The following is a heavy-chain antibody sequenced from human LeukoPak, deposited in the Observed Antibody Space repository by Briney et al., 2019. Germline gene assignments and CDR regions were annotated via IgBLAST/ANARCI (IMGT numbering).Heavy chain of an antibody. CDR1: GFTFSSYG. Sequence: PGGSLRLSCAAFGFTFSSYGMHWVRQAPGKGLEWVAVISYDGSNKYYADSVKGRFTISRDNSKNTLYLQMNSLRAEDTAVYYCAKGYQQLVPHWGQGTLVTVSS. D-gene: IGHD6-13*01. CDR3: AKGYQQLVPH. J-gene: IGHJ4*02. V-gene: IGHV3-30*18. CDR2: ISYDGSNK.